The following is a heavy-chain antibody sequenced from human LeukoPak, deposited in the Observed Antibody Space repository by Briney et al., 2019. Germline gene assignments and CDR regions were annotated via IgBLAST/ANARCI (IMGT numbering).Heavy chain of an antibody. CDR2: ISSSSSYI. J-gene: IGHJ4*02. CDR1: GFTFSSYS. Sequence: GGSLRLSCAASGFTFSSYSMNWVRQAPGKGLEWVSSISSSSSYIYYAGSVKGRFTISRDNAKNSLYLQMNSLRAEDTAVYYCARDTTVVTLSDWGQGTLVTVSS. D-gene: IGHD2-21*02. CDR3: ARDTTVVTLSD. V-gene: IGHV3-21*01.